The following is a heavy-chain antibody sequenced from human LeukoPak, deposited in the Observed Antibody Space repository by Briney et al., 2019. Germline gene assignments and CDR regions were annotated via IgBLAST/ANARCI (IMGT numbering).Heavy chain of an antibody. CDR1: GFTFSSYW. D-gene: IGHD5-24*01. CDR3: ARRSVRELDY. J-gene: IGHJ4*02. Sequence: GGSLRLSCAASGFTFSSYWMHWVRQDPGKGLLWVSRIDTYGTGTAYADSVKGRFTISRDNAKNSLCLQMNSLRVEDTAIYYCARRSVRELDYWGQGTLVTVSS. CDR2: IDTYGTGT. V-gene: IGHV3-74*01.